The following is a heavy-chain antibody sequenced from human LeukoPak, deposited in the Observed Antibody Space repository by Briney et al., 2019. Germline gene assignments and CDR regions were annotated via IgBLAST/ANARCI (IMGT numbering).Heavy chain of an antibody. V-gene: IGHV1-69*04. Sequence: SVKVSCKASGGTFSSYAISWVRQAPGQGLEWMGRIIPILGIANYAQKFQGGVTITADKSTSTAYMELSSLRSEDTAVYYCARAFGSGYYFDYWGQGTLVTVSS. CDR2: IIPILGIA. CDR3: ARAFGSGYYFDY. J-gene: IGHJ4*02. D-gene: IGHD3-16*01. CDR1: GGTFSSYA.